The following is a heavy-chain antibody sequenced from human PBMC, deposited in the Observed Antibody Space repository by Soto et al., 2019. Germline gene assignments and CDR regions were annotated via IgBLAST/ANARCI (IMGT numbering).Heavy chain of an antibody. D-gene: IGHD6-13*01. Sequence: PGGSLRLSCAASGFTFSDYYMSWIRQAPGKGLEWVSYISSSGSTYYADSVKGRFTISRDNSKNTLYLQMNSLRAEDTAVYYCARGQNSWPPYFDYWGQGTLVTVSS. CDR3: ARGQNSWPPYFDY. J-gene: IGHJ4*02. V-gene: IGHV3-11*01. CDR2: ISSSGST. CDR1: GFTFSDYY.